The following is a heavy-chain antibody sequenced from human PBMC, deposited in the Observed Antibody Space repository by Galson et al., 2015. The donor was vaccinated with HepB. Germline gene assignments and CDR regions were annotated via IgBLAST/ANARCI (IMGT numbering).Heavy chain of an antibody. CDR2: IIPILGIA. D-gene: IGHD2-15*01. V-gene: IGHV1-69*04. J-gene: IGHJ4*02. CDR1: GGTFSSYA. Sequence: SVKVSCKASGGTFSSYAISWVRQAPGQGLEWMGRIIPILGIANYAQEFQGRVTITADKSTSTAYMELSSLRSEDTAVYYCARDAQVVVAATPGSFDYWGQGTLVTVSS. CDR3: ARDAQVVVAATPGSFDY.